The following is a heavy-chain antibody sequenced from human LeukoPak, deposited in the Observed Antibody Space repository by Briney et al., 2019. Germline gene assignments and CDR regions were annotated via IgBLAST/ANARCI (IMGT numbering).Heavy chain of an antibody. D-gene: IGHD2-21*02. CDR2: ISWNSGSI. J-gene: IGHJ4*02. Sequence: PGRSLRLSCAASGFTFDDYAMHWVRQAPGKGLEWVSGISWNSGSIGYADSVKGRFTISRDNAKNSLYLQMNSLRAEDTAVYYCARAPEKSYIVVVTALDYWGQGTLVTVSS. CDR3: ARAPEKSYIVVVTALDY. V-gene: IGHV3-9*01. CDR1: GFTFDDYA.